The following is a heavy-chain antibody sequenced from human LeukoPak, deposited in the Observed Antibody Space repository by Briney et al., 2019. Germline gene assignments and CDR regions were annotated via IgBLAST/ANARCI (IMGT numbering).Heavy chain of an antibody. CDR3: AKDSLTYYYGSGSYVGGDAFDI. Sequence: QAGGSLRPSCAASGFTFSSYAMSWVRQAPGKGLEWVSAISGSGGSTYYADSVKGRFTISRDNSKNTLYLQMNSLRAEDTAVYYCAKDSLTYYYGSGSYVGGDAFDIWGQGTMVTVSS. J-gene: IGHJ3*02. CDR2: ISGSGGST. CDR1: GFTFSSYA. V-gene: IGHV3-23*01. D-gene: IGHD3-10*01.